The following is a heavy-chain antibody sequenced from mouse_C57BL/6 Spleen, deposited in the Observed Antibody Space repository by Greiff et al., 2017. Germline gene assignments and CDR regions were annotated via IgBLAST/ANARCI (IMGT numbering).Heavy chain of an antibody. CDR1: GFTFSSYA. Sequence: DVKLQESGGGLVKPGGSLKLSCAASGFTFSSYAMSWVRQTPEKRLEWVATISDGGSYTYYPDNVKGRFTISRDNAKNNLYLQMSHLKSEDTAMYYCARDNYRECAYWGQGTLVTVSA. V-gene: IGHV5-4*01. J-gene: IGHJ3*01. CDR2: ISDGGSYT. D-gene: IGHD2-14*01. CDR3: ARDNYRECAY.